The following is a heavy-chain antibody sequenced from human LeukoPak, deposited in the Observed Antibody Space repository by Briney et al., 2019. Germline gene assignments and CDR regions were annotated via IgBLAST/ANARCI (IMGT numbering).Heavy chain of an antibody. CDR2: IYHSGST. CDR3: ARVVGYCSGGSCYSENWFDP. Sequence: SETLSLTCTVSGYSISSGYYWGWIRQPPGKGLEWIGSIYHSGSTYYNPSLKSRVTISVDTSKNQFSLKLSSVTAADTAVYYCARVVGYCSGGSCYSENWFDPWGQGTLVTVSS. D-gene: IGHD2-15*01. V-gene: IGHV4-38-2*02. CDR1: GYSISSGYY. J-gene: IGHJ5*02.